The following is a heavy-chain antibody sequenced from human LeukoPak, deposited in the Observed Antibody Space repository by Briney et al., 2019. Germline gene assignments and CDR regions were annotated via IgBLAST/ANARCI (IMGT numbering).Heavy chain of an antibody. CDR2: INWNGGST. J-gene: IGHJ3*02. D-gene: IGHD2-2*01. V-gene: IGHV3-20*04. CDR3: AREGVPAAMSYAFDI. Sequence: GGSLRLSCAASGFTFDDYGISWVRQAPGKGLEWVSGINWNGGSTGCADSVKGRFTISRDNAKNSLYLQMNSLRVEDTALYYCAREGVPAAMSYAFDIWGQGTMVTVSS. CDR1: GFTFDDYG.